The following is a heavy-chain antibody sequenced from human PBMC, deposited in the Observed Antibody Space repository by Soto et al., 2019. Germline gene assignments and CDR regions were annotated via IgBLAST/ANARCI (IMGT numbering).Heavy chain of an antibody. CDR2: ISAYNGNT. Sequence: ASVKVSCKDSGYTFTNYGLTWVRQAPGQGLEWMGWISAYNGNTNYAQKLQGRVTMTTDTSTSTAYMELRSLRSDDTAVYYCARIVGADRRWFDPWGQGTLVTVSS. V-gene: IGHV1-18*01. J-gene: IGHJ5*02. CDR3: ARIVGADRRWFDP. D-gene: IGHD1-26*01. CDR1: GYTFTNYG.